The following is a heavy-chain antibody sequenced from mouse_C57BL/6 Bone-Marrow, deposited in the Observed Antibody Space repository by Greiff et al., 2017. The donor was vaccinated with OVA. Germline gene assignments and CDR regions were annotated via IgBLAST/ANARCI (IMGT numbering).Heavy chain of an antibody. Sequence: EVKLMESGGGLVQPGGSLSLSCAASGFTFTDYYMSWVRQPPGKALEWLGFIRNKANGYTTEYSASVKGRFTISRDNSQSILYLQMNALRAEDSATYYCARSKLGRLDYWGQGTTLTVSS. J-gene: IGHJ2*01. CDR3: ARSKLGRLDY. CDR2: IRNKANGYTT. CDR1: GFTFTDYY. V-gene: IGHV7-3*01. D-gene: IGHD4-1*01.